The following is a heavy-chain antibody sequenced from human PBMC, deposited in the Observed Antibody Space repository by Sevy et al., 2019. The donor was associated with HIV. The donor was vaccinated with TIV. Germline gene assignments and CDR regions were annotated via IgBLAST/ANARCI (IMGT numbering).Heavy chain of an antibody. D-gene: IGHD3-3*02. V-gene: IGHV1-2*02. CDR1: GYTFTGYY. CDR2: INPNSGGT. J-gene: IGHJ3*02. Sequence: ASVKVSCKASGYTFTGYYMHWVRQAPGQGLEWMGWINPNSGGTNYAQKFQGRFTMTRDTSISTAYMELSRLRSDDTAVYDCARSISAGNPYAFDIWGQGTMVTVSS. CDR3: ARSISAGNPYAFDI.